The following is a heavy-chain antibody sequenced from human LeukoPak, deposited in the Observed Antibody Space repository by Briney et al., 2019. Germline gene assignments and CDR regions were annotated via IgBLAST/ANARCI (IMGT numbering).Heavy chain of an antibody. V-gene: IGHV3-21*01. J-gene: IGHJ4*02. D-gene: IGHD1-1*01. CDR1: GFTFSSYS. CDR3: ARDGVQLERRVFDY. CDR2: ISSSSSYI. Sequence: GGSLRLSWAASGFTFSSYSMNWVRQAPGRGLEWVSSISSSSSYIYYADSVKGRFTISRDNAKNSLYLQMNSLRAEDTAVYYCARDGVQLERRVFDYWGQGTLVTVSS.